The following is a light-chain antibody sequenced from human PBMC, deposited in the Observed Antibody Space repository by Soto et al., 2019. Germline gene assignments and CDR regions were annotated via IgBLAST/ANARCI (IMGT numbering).Light chain of an antibody. Sequence: EIVLTQSPGTLSLSPGERATLSCRASQSVTSRYLAWYQQKPGQAPRLLIYGASTRATGIPARFSGSGSGTEFTLTISSLQSEDFAVYYCQQRSNWTPLTFGGGNKV. J-gene: IGKJ4*01. CDR1: QSVTSRY. CDR3: QQRSNWTPLT. CDR2: GAS. V-gene: IGKV3D-20*02.